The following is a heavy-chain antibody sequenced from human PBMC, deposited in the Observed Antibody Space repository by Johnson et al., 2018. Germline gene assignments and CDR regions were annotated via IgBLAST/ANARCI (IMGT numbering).Heavy chain of an antibody. V-gene: IGHV3-33*01. Sequence: VQLLESGGGVVQPGRSLRLSCAASGFTFRNYGMHWVRQAPGKGLEWVALIWYDGSNKHYADAVKGRFTISRDNSKTTMSLQMSSLRAEDTAVYYCARRDLDHAFDVWGQGTMVTVSS. CDR3: ARRDLDHAFDV. CDR1: GFTFRNYG. CDR2: IWYDGSNK. J-gene: IGHJ3*01.